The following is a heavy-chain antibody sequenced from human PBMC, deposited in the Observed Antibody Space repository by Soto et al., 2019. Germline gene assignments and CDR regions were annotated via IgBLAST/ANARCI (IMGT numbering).Heavy chain of an antibody. CDR2: LNPTGGST. J-gene: IGHJ4*02. V-gene: IGHV1-46*01. D-gene: IGHD4-17*01. CDR3: ARGLHGYGVHFDY. CDR1: GYTFTSYY. Sequence: GASVKVSCKASGYTFTSYYMHWVRQAPGQGLEWMGILNPTGGSTSYAQKFQGRVTMTRDTSTSTVYMEPSSLRSEDTAVYYCARGLHGYGVHFDYWGQGTLVTVSS.